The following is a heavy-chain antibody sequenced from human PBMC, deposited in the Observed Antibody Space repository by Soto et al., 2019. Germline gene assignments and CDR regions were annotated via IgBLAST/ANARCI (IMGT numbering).Heavy chain of an antibody. V-gene: IGHV5-10-1*01. J-gene: IGHJ3*02. CDR3: ERKHQEATFAFDI. Sequence: GESLKISCKGSGYSFTSYWISWVRQMPGKGLEWMGRIDPSDSYTNYSPSFQGHVTISADKSISTAYLQWSSLKASDTAMYYCERKHQEATFAFDIWGQGTMVTVSS. CDR1: GYSFTSYW. D-gene: IGHD5-12*01. CDR2: IDPSDSYT.